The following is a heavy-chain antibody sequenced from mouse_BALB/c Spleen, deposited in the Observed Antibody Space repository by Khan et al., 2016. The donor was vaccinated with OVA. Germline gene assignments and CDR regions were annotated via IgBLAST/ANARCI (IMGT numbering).Heavy chain of an antibody. V-gene: IGHV1S135*01. CDR2: IDPYNGGT. CDR1: GYSFTDYN. CDR3: ARTDYYGSSYYFNY. D-gene: IGHD1-1*01. Sequence: VQLQQSGPELVKPGASVKVSCKASGYSFTDYNMFWVKQSHGKGLEWIGYIDPYNGGTSYNQKFRGKATLTVDKSSSTAFMHLSSLTSEDSAVLYCARTDYYGSSYYFNYWGQGTTLTVSS. J-gene: IGHJ2*01.